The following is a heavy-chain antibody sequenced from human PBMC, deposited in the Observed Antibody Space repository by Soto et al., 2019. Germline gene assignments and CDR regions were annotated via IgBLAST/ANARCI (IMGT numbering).Heavy chain of an antibody. CDR1: GYTFTGNY. D-gene: IGHD5-12*01. CDR2: INVNSGST. CDR3: ARVEMATIKGNAFDI. V-gene: IGHV1-46*01. J-gene: IGHJ3*02. Sequence: ASVKVSCKASGYTFTGNYMHWVRQAPGQGFEWMGWINVNSGSTSYAQKFQGRVTMTRDTSTSTVYMELSSLRSEDTAVYYCARVEMATIKGNAFDIWGQGTMVTVSS.